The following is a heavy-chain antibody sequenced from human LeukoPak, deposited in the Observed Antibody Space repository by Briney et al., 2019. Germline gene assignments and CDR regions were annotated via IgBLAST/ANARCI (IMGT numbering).Heavy chain of an antibody. D-gene: IGHD1-26*01. Sequence: GGSLRLSCAASGFTFSSYSMNWVRQAPGKGLEWISYISGSSKIIHWAESLKGRFTISRDNAKNSLYLQMNSLRDEDTAVYYCARDYSSSGSFFAYYYGMDVWGQGTTVTVSS. CDR1: GFTFSSYS. J-gene: IGHJ6*02. CDR3: ARDYSSSGSFFAYYYGMDV. V-gene: IGHV3-48*02. CDR2: ISGSSKII.